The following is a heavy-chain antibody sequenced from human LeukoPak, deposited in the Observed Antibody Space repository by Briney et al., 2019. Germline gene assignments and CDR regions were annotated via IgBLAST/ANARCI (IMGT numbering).Heavy chain of an antibody. CDR1: GYSFTSYW. Sequence: GESLKISCKGSGYSFTSYWIGWVRQMPGKGLEWMGIIYPGDSDTRYSPSFQGQATISADKSISTAYLQWSSLKASDTAMYYCASAGDSSGYYYFSAFDIWGQGTMVTVSS. D-gene: IGHD3-22*01. J-gene: IGHJ3*02. CDR2: IYPGDSDT. V-gene: IGHV5-51*01. CDR3: ASAGDSSGYYYFSAFDI.